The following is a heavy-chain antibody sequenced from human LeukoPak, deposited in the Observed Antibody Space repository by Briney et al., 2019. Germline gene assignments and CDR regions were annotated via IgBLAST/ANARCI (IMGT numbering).Heavy chain of an antibody. V-gene: IGHV3-7*01. D-gene: IGHD1-1*01. CDR2: IKQDGSEK. Sequence: GGSLRLSCAASGFTFSSYWMSWVRQAPGKGLEWVANIKQDGSEKYYVDSVKGRFTISRDNAKNSLYLQMNSLRAEDTAVYYCARAFGTTGTAYYYYGMDVWGQGTMVTVS. CDR3: ARAFGTTGTAYYYYGMDV. J-gene: IGHJ6*02. CDR1: GFTFSSYW.